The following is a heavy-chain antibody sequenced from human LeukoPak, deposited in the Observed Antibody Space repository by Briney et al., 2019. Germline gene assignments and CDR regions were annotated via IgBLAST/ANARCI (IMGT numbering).Heavy chain of an antibody. CDR2: ISAYNGNT. CDR3: ARDPYSNSPMFLDY. Sequence: RRASVKVSCKASGNTFTSYGISWVRQAPGQGLEWMGWISAYNGNTNYAQKLQGRVTMTKDTSTSTAYMELRSLRSDDTAVYYCARDPYSNSPMFLDYWGQGTRVTVSS. D-gene: IGHD3-10*02. CDR1: GNTFTSYG. J-gene: IGHJ4*02. V-gene: IGHV1-18*01.